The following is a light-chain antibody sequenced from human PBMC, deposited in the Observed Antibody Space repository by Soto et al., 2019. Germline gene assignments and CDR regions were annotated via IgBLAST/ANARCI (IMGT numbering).Light chain of an antibody. CDR1: QSVNTN. CDR3: QQYGSSPLT. J-gene: IGKJ4*01. V-gene: IGKV3-20*01. Sequence: EIVMTQSPATLSVSPGERATFSCRASQSVNTNLAWYQLKPGQAPRLLVYGASIRATGIPARFSGSGSGTDFTLTISRLEPEDFAVYYCQQYGSSPLTFGGGTKVDIK. CDR2: GAS.